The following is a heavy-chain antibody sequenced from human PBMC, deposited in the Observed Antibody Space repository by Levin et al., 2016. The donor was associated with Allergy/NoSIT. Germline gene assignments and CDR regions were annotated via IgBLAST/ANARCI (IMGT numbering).Heavy chain of an antibody. Sequence: WIRQPPGKGLEWIGYIYHSGSTNHNPSLKSRVTISLDTSKNQFSLELSSVTAADTAVYYCARYDGYNAVDYWGQGTLVTVSS. CDR3: ARYDGYNAVDY. V-gene: IGHV4-59*01. CDR2: IYHSGST. D-gene: IGHD5-24*01. J-gene: IGHJ4*02.